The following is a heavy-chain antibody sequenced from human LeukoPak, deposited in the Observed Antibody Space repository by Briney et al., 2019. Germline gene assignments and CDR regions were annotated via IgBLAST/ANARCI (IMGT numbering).Heavy chain of an antibody. V-gene: IGHV3-30*04. CDR1: GFTFSSYA. J-gene: IGHJ6*03. CDR3: ARDRGEYCSGGSCYSGDYMDV. Sequence: GGSLRLSCAASGFTFSSYAMHWVRQAPGKGLEWVAVISYDGSNKYYADSVKGRFTISRDNSKNTLYLQMNSLRAEDTAVYYCARDRGEYCSGGSCYSGDYMDVWGKGTTVTVSS. CDR2: ISYDGSNK. D-gene: IGHD2-15*01.